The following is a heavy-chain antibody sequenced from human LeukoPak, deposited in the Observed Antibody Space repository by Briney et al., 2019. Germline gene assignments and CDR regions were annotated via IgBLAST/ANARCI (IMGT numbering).Heavy chain of an antibody. V-gene: IGHV3-23*01. CDR1: GFTFDTHA. Sequence: GGSLRLSCAASGFTFDTHAVSWVRQAPGKGLEWVSGINRNGASTYYSDSVNGRFTISRDNSKNTLNLQMSTLRAEDTAVYYCAKDQGYSYYYLDYWGQGTLVTVSS. CDR3: AKDQGYSYYYLDY. J-gene: IGHJ4*02. CDR2: INRNGAST. D-gene: IGHD5-18*01.